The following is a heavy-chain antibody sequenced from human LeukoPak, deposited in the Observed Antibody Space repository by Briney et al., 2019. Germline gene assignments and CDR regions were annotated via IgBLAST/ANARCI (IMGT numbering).Heavy chain of an antibody. V-gene: IGHV4-39*01. J-gene: IGHJ4*02. Sequence: PSETLSLTCTVSGGSISSSSYYRGWIRQPPGKGLEWIGSIYYSGSTYYNPSLKSRVTISVDTSKNQFSLKLSSVTAADTAVYYCARVQYYYDSSGLNWGQGTLVTVSS. CDR3: ARVQYYYDSSGLN. CDR2: IYYSGST. D-gene: IGHD3-22*01. CDR1: GGSISSSSYY.